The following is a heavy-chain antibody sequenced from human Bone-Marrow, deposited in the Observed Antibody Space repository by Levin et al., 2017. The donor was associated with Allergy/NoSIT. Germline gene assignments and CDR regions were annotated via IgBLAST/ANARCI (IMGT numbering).Heavy chain of an antibody. Sequence: PGGSLRLSCAASGITFNNYGMHWVRQAPGKGLEWMAVISYDGSTKYYADSVKGRCTISRDNSKNTLYLQMNGLRAEDTAVYYCAKGGIAVPPADYYHMDVWGKGTTVTVSS. CDR2: ISYDGSTK. D-gene: IGHD6-19*01. CDR3: AKGGIAVPPADYYHMDV. CDR1: GITFNNYG. J-gene: IGHJ6*03. V-gene: IGHV3-30*18.